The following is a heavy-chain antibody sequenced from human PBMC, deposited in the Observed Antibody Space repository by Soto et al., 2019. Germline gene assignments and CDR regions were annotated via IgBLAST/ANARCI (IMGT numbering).Heavy chain of an antibody. D-gene: IGHD2-2*01. CDR2: ISYSGST. CDR3: ARTYVTDVVVVPASKDYMDV. Sequence: QLQLQESGPGLVKPSETLSLTCTVSGGSISSSSSSWGWIRQPPGKGLEWLGIISYSGSTYYSPALKSRVTLSVDASKNLFSLKLSSVTAADTAVYYCARTYVTDVVVVPASKDYMDVWGKGTMVTVSS. V-gene: IGHV4-39*01. CDR1: GGSISSSSSS. J-gene: IGHJ6*03.